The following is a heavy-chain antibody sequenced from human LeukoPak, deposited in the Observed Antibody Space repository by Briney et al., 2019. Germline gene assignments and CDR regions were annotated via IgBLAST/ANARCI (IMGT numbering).Heavy chain of an antibody. Sequence: SQTLSLTCAISGDSVSSNSAAWNWIRQSPSRGLEWLGRTYYRSKWYNYYAVSVKSRITINPDTSKNQFSLQLNSMSPEDTAVYFCARETPPGGHFDYWGQGTLVTVSS. CDR3: ARETPPGGHFDY. V-gene: IGHV6-1*01. CDR2: TYYRSKWYN. D-gene: IGHD3-16*01. CDR1: GDSVSSNSAA. J-gene: IGHJ4*02.